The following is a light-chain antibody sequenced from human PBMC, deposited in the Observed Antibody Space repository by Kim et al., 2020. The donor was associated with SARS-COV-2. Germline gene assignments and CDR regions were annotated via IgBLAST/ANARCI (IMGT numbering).Light chain of an antibody. CDR1: SMVSKS. CDR3: QVWDSSSDHRVV. V-gene: IGLV3-21*04. J-gene: IGLJ2*01. CDR2: YDS. Sequence: GRTGGFTGGGDSMVSKSVHWYQQKPGQAPVLVIYYDSDRPSGIPERFSGSNSGNTATLTISRVEAGDEADYYCQVWDSSSDHRVVFGGGTQLTVL.